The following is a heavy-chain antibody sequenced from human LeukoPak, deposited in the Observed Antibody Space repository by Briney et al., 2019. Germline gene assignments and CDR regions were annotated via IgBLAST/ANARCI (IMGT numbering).Heavy chain of an antibody. V-gene: IGHV3-74*01. J-gene: IGHJ5*02. Sequence: GGSLRSSCAASGFDFSPYLLHWVRQAPGKGLVWVSRIKSDGSSTDYADSVKGRFTISRDNAKSTLYLQMNSLRAEDTAVYYCARGPSASGSYGGSDPWGHGTLVTVSS. D-gene: IGHD3-10*01. CDR1: GFDFSPYL. CDR2: IKSDGSST. CDR3: ARGPSASGSYGGSDP.